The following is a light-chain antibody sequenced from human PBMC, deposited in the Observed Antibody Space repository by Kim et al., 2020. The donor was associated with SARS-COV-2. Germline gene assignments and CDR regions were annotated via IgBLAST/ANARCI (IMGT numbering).Light chain of an antibody. CDR2: GTS. J-gene: IGKJ1*01. V-gene: IGKV3-20*01. CDR3: QQFASSGRT. Sequence: LSPGERATLSCRANETITTSALAWYQQKAGQAPRLLIYGTSNRATGIADRFSGSGSGTDFTLTVSRLEPEDFAVYYCQQFASSGRTFGQGTKVEI. CDR1: ETITTSA.